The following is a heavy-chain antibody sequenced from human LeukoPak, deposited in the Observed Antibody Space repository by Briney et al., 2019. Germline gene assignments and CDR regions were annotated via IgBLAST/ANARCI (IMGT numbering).Heavy chain of an antibody. CDR2: ISYDGSNK. J-gene: IGHJ4*02. CDR1: GFTFSSYG. V-gene: IGHV3-30*03. CDR3: ARRWWQQLVVTLFDY. Sequence: GALRLSCAASGFTFSSYGMHWVRQAPGKGLEWVAVISYDGSNKYYADSVKGRFTISRDNAKNSLYLQMNSLRAEDTAVYYCARRWWQQLVVTLFDYWGQGTLVTVSS. D-gene: IGHD6-13*01.